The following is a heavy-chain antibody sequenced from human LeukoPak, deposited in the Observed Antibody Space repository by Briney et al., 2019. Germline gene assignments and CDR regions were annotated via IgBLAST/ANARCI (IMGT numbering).Heavy chain of an antibody. CDR1: GFTFSSNW. V-gene: IGHV3-30*03. CDR2: ISYDGSNK. CDR3: AGRYYDVLTGGREGFDY. D-gene: IGHD3-9*01. J-gene: IGHJ4*02. Sequence: PGGSLRLSCAASGFTFSSNWMSWVRQAPGKGLEWVAVISYDGSNKYYADSVKGRFTISRDNSKNKLYLQMNSLRAEDTAVYYCAGRYYDVLTGGREGFDYWGQGTLVTVSS.